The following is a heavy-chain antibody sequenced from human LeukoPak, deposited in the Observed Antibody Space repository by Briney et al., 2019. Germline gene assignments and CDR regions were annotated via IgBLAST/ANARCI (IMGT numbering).Heavy chain of an antibody. CDR1: GFTFSSYG. CDR2: ISGSGGST. J-gene: IGHJ4*02. D-gene: IGHD3-10*01. CDR3: AKDHFTMVRGVIITGFDY. V-gene: IGHV3-23*01. Sequence: PGGSLRLSCAASGFTFSSYGMSWVRQAPGKGLEWVSAISGSGGSTYYADSVKGRFTTSRDNSKNTLYLQMNSLRAEDTAVYYCAKDHFTMVRGVIITGFDYWGQGTLVTVSS.